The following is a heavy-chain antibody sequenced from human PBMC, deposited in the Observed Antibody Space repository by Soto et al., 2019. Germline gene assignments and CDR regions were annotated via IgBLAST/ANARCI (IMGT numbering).Heavy chain of an antibody. CDR2: FIPIFGAP. J-gene: IGHJ4*02. CDR3: ARTIFGVVRGHYYFDY. V-gene: IGHV1-69*01. Sequence: QALLVQSGAEVKKPGSSVKVSCKASGGTFSSYGFSWVRQAPGQGLEWLGGFIPIFGAPKYAQKFQDRVTITADESTSTGDMELSSLRSEDTAVYFCARTIFGVVRGHYYFDYWGQGSLVTVSS. CDR1: GGTFSSYG. D-gene: IGHD3-3*01.